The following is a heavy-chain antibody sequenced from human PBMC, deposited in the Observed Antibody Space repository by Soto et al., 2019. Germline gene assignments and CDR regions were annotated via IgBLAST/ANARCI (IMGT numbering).Heavy chain of an antibody. CDR1: GFTFSNYR. V-gene: IGHV3-21*06. D-gene: IGHD6-6*01. CDR2: ISGSGKDT. J-gene: IGHJ6*02. Sequence: PGGSLRLSCATSGFTFSNYRMNWVREAPGKGLEWVASISGSGKDTFYRDSVKGRFTISRDNAESSLVLQMNSLTVDDTAVYHCARVHLVRTSSYYCGMDVWGPGTTVTVS. CDR3: ARVHLVRTSSYYCGMDV.